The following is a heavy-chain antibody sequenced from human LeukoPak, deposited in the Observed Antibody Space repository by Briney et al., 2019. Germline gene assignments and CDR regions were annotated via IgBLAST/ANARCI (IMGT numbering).Heavy chain of an antibody. J-gene: IGHJ4*02. V-gene: IGHV3-64D*06. D-gene: IGHD5-12*01. CDR1: GFIFNNYA. CDR3: LKGGSGDDWAFDY. CDR2: ISANGYTT. Sequence: GGSLRLSCSASGFIFNNYAMHWVRQTPGKGLEYVSAISANGYTTYYADSVKGRFTISRDNSKDTLFLQMSSLRTGDTAVYYCLKGGSGDDWAFDYWGQGTRVTVSS.